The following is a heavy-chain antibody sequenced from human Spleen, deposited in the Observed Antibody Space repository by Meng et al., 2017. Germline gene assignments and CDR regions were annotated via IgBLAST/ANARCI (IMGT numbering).Heavy chain of an antibody. CDR2: IKQDGSEK. Sequence: GESLKISCAASGFTFSIRWMTWVRQAPGKGLEWVASIKQDGSEKHYVDSVKGRFTISRDNAKNSLFLQMNSLRAEDTAVYYCAKDFNVVVPAARNWFDPWGQGTLVTVSS. J-gene: IGHJ5*02. D-gene: IGHD2-2*01. CDR1: GFTFSIRW. CDR3: AKDFNVVVPAARNWFDP. V-gene: IGHV3-7*03.